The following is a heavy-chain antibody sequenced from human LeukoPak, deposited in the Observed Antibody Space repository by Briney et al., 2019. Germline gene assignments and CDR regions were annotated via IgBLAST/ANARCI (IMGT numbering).Heavy chain of an antibody. J-gene: IGHJ6*01. CDR2: IDEIGRT. V-gene: IGHV4-34*08. CDR1: GFTFSSYW. Sequence: GSLRLSCAASGFTFSSYWMSWIRQSPETGLEWIGEIDEIGRTKYNPSLKSRVTISVDRSKNQFSLKLTSVTAADTAVYFCARPTYCSVTTCTGAMDVWGQGTTVTVSS. D-gene: IGHD2-15*01. CDR3: ARPTYCSVTTCTGAMDV.